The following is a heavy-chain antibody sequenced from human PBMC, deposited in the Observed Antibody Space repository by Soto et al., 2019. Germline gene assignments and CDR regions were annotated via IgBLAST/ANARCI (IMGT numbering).Heavy chain of an antibody. CDR3: AKDWGLPEAIYDMDV. CDR2: ITGSSGTT. V-gene: IGHV3-23*01. CDR1: GFTFSSYA. Sequence: GGSLRLSCAASGFTFSSYAMGWVRQAPGKGLEWVSSITGSSGTTHYADPVKGRFTISRDNSKNTLYLQMNSLRAEDTAVYYCAKDWGLPEAIYDMDVWGQGTTVTVSS. D-gene: IGHD3-16*01. J-gene: IGHJ6*02.